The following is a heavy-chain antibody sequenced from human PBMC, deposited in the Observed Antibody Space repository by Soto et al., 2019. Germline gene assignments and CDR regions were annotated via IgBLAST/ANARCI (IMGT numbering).Heavy chain of an antibody. Sequence: QVQLQQWGAGLLRPWEALSLTCAVYGRSFSGYYWSWIRQPPGKGLEWIGEINHSGSTTYNPSLKSRVTISVDTSNNHFSLKLSSVTAADTAVYYCARSYGGNSGTFDFWGQGTLVTVSS. CDR2: INHSGST. D-gene: IGHD4-17*01. J-gene: IGHJ4*02. CDR1: GRSFSGYY. CDR3: ARSYGGNSGTFDF. V-gene: IGHV4-34*01.